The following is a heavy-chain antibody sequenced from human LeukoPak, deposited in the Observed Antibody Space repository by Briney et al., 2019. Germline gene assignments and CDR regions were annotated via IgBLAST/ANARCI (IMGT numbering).Heavy chain of an antibody. D-gene: IGHD3-10*01. J-gene: IGHJ4*02. CDR2: ISSSSSYI. V-gene: IGHV3-21*01. CDR3: ARSVLWFGEFNFDY. Sequence: GGSLRLSCAASGFTFSSYSMNWVRQAPGKGLEWVSSISSSSSYIYYADSVKGRFTISRDNAKNSLYLQMNSLRAEDTAVYYCARSVLWFGEFNFDYWGQGTLVTVSS. CDR1: GFTFSSYS.